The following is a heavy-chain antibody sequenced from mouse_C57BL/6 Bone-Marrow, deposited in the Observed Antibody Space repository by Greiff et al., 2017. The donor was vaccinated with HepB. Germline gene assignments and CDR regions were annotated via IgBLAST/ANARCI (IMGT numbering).Heavy chain of an antibody. CDR2: IYPGDGDT. J-gene: IGHJ2*01. CDR1: GYAFSSSW. CDR3: AREGSSSDFDY. D-gene: IGHD1-1*01. V-gene: IGHV1-82*01. Sequence: VKLMESGPELVKPGASVKISCKASGYAFSSSWMNWVKQRPGKGLEWIGRIYPGDGDTNYNGKFKGKATLTADKSSSTAYMQLSSLTSEDSAFYFCAREGSSSDFDYWGQGTTLTVSS.